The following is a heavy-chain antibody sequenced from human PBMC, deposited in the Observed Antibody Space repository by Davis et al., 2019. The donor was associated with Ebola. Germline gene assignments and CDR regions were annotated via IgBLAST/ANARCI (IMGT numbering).Heavy chain of an antibody. CDR3: ARGTRVIGSTRGATDY. D-gene: IGHD1-1*01. CDR1: GYTFTDYY. V-gene: IGHV1-2*04. J-gene: IGHJ4*02. Sequence: AASVKVSCKASGYTFTDYYMQWVRQAPGQGLEWMGWINPNSGVTNYAQKFQDWLTMARDTSINTAYMELSRLRSDDTAVFYCARGTRVIGSTRGATDYWGQGTLVTVSS. CDR2: INPNSGVT.